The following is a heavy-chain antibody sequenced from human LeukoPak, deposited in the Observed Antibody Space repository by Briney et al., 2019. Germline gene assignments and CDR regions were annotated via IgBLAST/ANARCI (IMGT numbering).Heavy chain of an antibody. CDR1: GFTFSSYA. D-gene: IGHD3-22*01. CDR3: AKEPHSSGYYFDC. V-gene: IGHV3-23*01. CDR2: ISGSGDST. J-gene: IGHJ4*02. Sequence: PGGSLRLSCAASGFTFSSYAMSWVRQAPGKGLEWVSVISGSGDSTHYADSVKGRFTISRDNSKNTLYVQMNSLRAEDTAVYYCAKEPHSSGYYFDCWGQGTLVTVSS.